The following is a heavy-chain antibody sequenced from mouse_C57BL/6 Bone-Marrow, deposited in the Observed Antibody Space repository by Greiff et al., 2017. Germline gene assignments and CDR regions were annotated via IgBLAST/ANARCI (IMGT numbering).Heavy chain of an antibody. J-gene: IGHJ2*01. Sequence: VKLLESGAELARPGASVKLSCKASGYTFTSYGISWVKQSTGQGLEWIGEIYPRSGNTYYNEKFKGKATLTADKSSSTAYMELRSLTSEDSAVYFCARLGSSPTDYWGQGTTLTVSS. CDR2: IYPRSGNT. CDR3: ARLGSSPTDY. D-gene: IGHD1-1*01. V-gene: IGHV1-81*01. CDR1: GYTFTSYG.